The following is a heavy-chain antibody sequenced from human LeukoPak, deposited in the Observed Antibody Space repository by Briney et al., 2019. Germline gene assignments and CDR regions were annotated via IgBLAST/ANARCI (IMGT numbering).Heavy chain of an antibody. CDR2: THHSGAT. CDR1: GVSITSNY. CDR3: ARSSGHSYGDFDY. V-gene: IGHV4-59*01. J-gene: IGHJ4*02. Sequence: SETLSLTCSVSGVSITSNYWSWIRQPPGKGLEWLGYTHHSGATSYNPSLKSRSTMSLDTSNNQFSLKLSSVTAADTAVYYCARSSGHSYGDFDYWGQGNLVTVSS. D-gene: IGHD5-18*01.